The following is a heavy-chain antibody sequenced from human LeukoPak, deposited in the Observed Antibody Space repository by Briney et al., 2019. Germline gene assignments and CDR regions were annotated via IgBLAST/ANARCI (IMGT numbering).Heavy chain of an antibody. Sequence: SETLSLTCTVSGGSISSYYWSWIRQPPGKGLEWIGYIYYSGSTNYNPSLKSRVTISVDTPKNQFSLKLSSVTAADTAVYYCARDNWNYGSSMDVWGQGTTVTVSS. D-gene: IGHD1-7*01. CDR1: GGSISSYY. CDR2: IYYSGST. V-gene: IGHV4-59*01. J-gene: IGHJ6*02. CDR3: ARDNWNYGSSMDV.